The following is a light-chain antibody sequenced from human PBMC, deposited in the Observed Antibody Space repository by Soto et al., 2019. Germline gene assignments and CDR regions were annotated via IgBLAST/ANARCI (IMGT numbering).Light chain of an antibody. Sequence: EIVLTQSPATLSVSPGERATLSCRASQSIDTYLAWYQQKPGQAPRPLIYGASNRATGIPARFSGSGSGTEFTLAISRLEPEDFALYYCQQYNDWPRTFGQGTKVDIK. CDR2: GAS. V-gene: IGKV3-15*01. CDR1: QSIDTY. CDR3: QQYNDWPRT. J-gene: IGKJ1*01.